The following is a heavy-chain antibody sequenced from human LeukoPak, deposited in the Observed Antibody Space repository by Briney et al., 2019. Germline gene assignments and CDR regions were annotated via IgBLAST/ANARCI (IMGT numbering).Heavy chain of an antibody. D-gene: IGHD1-14*01. CDR3: ARDPEGHGNYFDY. V-gene: IGHV4-4*07. J-gene: IGHJ4*02. Sequence: SETLSLTCTVSGGSISSYICTWVRQPAGKGLEWIWRIHTSGSTNYNPSLKSRVTMSVDTSKNQFSLKLSSVTAADTAVYYCARDPEGHGNYFDYWGQGALVTVSS. CDR2: IHTSGST. CDR1: GGSISSYI.